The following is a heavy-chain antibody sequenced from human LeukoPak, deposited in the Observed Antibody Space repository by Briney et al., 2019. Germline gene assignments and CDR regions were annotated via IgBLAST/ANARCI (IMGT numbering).Heavy chain of an antibody. CDR1: GGSISSYY. V-gene: IGHV4-59*08. CDR3: AGHHPRNTVDF. Sequence: SETLSLTCTVSGGSISSYYWSWIRQPPGKGLEWIAYISDIGSINYNPSLKSRVTISLDTSKNQFSLKLSSVTVADTAVYYCAGHHPRNTVDFWGQGTLVTVSS. D-gene: IGHD2/OR15-2a*01. CDR2: ISDIGSI. J-gene: IGHJ4*02.